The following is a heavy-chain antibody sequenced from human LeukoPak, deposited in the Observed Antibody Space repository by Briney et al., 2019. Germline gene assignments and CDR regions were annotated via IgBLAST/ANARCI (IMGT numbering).Heavy chain of an antibody. CDR2: INPSGGST. CDR3: ATRNTYYYGSGSYWAYNWFDP. J-gene: IGHJ5*02. D-gene: IGHD3-10*01. Sequence: ASVKVSCKASGYTFTSYYMHWVRQAPGQGLEWMGIINPSGGSTSYAQKFQGRVTMTRDTSTSTVYMELSSLRSEDTAVYYCATRNTYYYGSGSYWAYNWFDPWGQGTLVTVSS. CDR1: GYTFTSYY. V-gene: IGHV1-46*01.